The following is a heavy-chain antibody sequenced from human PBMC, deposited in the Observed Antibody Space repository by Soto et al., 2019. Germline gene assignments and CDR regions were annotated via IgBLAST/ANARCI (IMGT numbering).Heavy chain of an antibody. J-gene: IGHJ4*02. Sequence: QVQLVQSGAEVEKPGASVKVSCEASGYTFTDYYMHWVRQAPGQGLEWMGWINPNSGGTNYAQKFQGRVTMTSDTPTSTAYMDLSRLRSDDTAVYYCARDNSVTTDDWGQGTLVTVSS. CDR3: ARDNSVTTDD. CDR2: INPNSGGT. CDR1: GYTFTDYY. V-gene: IGHV1-2*02. D-gene: IGHD4-17*01.